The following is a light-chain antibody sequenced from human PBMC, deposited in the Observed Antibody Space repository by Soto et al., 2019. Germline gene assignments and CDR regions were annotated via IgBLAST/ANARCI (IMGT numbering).Light chain of an antibody. V-gene: IGKV3-15*01. J-gene: IGKJ4*01. CDR1: QGIGDT. CDR2: DTS. Sequence: EVVMTQSPATLSVSPGECATLSCRASQGIGDTLAWCQHKPGQTPRLLIYDTSTMATGVPAMFSGSRSGTEFTLTINSLQSEDFAVDYCQRYNNWSLTLGGGTKVQSK. CDR3: QRYNNWSLT.